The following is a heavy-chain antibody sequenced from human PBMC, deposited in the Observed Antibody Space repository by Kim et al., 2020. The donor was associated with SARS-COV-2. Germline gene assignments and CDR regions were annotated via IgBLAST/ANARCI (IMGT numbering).Heavy chain of an antibody. J-gene: IGHJ4*02. CDR3: ARDGITGTPYYFDY. Sequence: KPALKSRVTITLAPSKIHFSLKLSSVTAADTAVYYCARDGITGTPYYFDYWGQGTLVTVSS. V-gene: IGHV4-34*01. D-gene: IGHD1-7*01.